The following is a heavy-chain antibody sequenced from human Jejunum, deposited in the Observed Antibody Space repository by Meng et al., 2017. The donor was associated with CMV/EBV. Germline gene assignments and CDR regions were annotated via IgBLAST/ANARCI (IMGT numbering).Heavy chain of an antibody. CDR1: FSSYA. Sequence: FSSYAMSWVRQAPGKGLEWVSAIGDSGTSTFYADSVKGRFAISRDNSKNTLYLQMNSLRAEDTAVYYCAKAPSPYCSNGVCYSFDYWGQGTLVTVSS. CDR3: AKAPSPYCSNGVCYSFDY. V-gene: IGHV3-23*01. D-gene: IGHD2-8*01. CDR2: IGDSGTST. J-gene: IGHJ4*02.